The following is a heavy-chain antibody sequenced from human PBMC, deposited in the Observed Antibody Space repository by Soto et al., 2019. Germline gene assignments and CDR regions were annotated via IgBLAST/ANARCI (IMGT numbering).Heavy chain of an antibody. CDR1: GGSISSGDYY. CDR2: IYHSGST. CDR3: ARAGDYYDGSGYVNWFDP. Sequence: SETLSLTCTVSGGSISSGDYYWSWIRQPPGKGLEWIGYIYHSGSTYYNPSLKSRVTISVDRSKNQFSLKLSSVTAADTAVYYCARAGDYYDGSGYVNWFDPWGQGTLVTVSS. J-gene: IGHJ5*02. V-gene: IGHV4-30-2*01. D-gene: IGHD3-22*01.